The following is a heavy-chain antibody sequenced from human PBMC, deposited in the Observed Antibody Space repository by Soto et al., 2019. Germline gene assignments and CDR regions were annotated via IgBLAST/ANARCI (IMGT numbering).Heavy chain of an antibody. J-gene: IGHJ4*02. CDR3: AKDPYIWGSYRETLDY. CDR1: GFTFSSYA. V-gene: IGHV3-23*01. CDR2: ISGSGGST. D-gene: IGHD3-16*02. Sequence: GGSLRLSCAASGFTFSSYAMSWVRQAPGKGLEWVSAISGSGGSTYYADSVKGRFTISRDNSKNTLYLQMNSLRAEDTAVYYCAKDPYIWGSYRETLDYWGQGTLVTVSS.